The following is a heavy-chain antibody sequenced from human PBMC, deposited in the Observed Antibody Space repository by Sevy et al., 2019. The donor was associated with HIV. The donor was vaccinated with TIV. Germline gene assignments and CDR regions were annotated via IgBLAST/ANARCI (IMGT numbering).Heavy chain of an antibody. CDR3: ARGRGRAAAGTFDY. CDR1: GGSFSGYY. CDR2: INHSGST. D-gene: IGHD6-13*01. Sequence: SETLSLTCAVYGGSFSGYYWSWIRQPPGKGLEWIGEINHSGSTNYNPSLKSGVTISVDTSKNQFSLRLSSGTAADTAVYYWARGRGRAAAGTFDYWGQGTLVTVSS. V-gene: IGHV4-34*01. J-gene: IGHJ4*02.